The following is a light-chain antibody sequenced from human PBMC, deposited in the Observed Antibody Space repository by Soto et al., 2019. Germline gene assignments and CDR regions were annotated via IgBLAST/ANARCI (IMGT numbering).Light chain of an antibody. CDR2: DVT. J-gene: IGLJ1*01. CDR3: SSFTNTITRYA. Sequence: QSALSQPASVSGSPGQSITISCTGTSSDIGGHNYVSWYQQLPGNAPKLIIYDVTKRPTGVSARFSGSKSGDTASLTISGLQAEDEADYYCSSFTNTITRYAFGTGTKLTVL. V-gene: IGLV2-14*01. CDR1: SSDIGGHNY.